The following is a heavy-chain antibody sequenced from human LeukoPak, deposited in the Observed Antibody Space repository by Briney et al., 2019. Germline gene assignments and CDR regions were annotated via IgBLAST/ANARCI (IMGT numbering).Heavy chain of an antibody. Sequence: SETLSLTCTVSGGSISSYYWSWIRQPAGKGLEWIGRIYTSGSTNYNPSLNSRVTMSVDTSKNQFSLKLGSVTAADTAVYYCARDKRMVRGVIIHNWFDPWGQGTLVTVSS. CDR1: GGSISSYY. CDR3: ARDKRMVRGVIIHNWFDP. CDR2: IYTSGST. V-gene: IGHV4-4*07. D-gene: IGHD3-10*01. J-gene: IGHJ5*02.